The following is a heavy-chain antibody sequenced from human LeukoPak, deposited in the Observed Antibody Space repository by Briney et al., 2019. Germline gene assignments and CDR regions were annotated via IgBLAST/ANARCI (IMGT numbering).Heavy chain of an antibody. CDR3: ARDPAGDLACDI. V-gene: IGHV6-1*01. Sequence: SQTLSLACAISGDSVSSNSAAWNWIRQSPSGGLEWLGRTSYRSRWYNDFALSVKSRITINPDTAKNQFSLRLNSVTPEDTAVYYCARDPAGDLACDIWGQGTMVTVSS. CDR1: GDSVSSNSAA. D-gene: IGHD7-27*01. CDR2: TSYRSRWYN. J-gene: IGHJ3*02.